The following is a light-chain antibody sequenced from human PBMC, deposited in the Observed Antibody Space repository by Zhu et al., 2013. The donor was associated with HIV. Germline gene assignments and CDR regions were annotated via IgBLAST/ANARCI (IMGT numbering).Light chain of an antibody. V-gene: IGLV2-14*02. Sequence: QSALTQPASVSGSPGQSITISCTGTSSDVGSYNLVSWYQQHPGKAPKLMIYEVSKRPSGVSDRFSGSKSGKTASLTISGLQAEDEADYYCSSYTSSTTVVFGGGTKLTV. CDR3: SSYTSSTTVV. CDR2: EVS. CDR1: SSDVGSYNL. J-gene: IGLJ3*02.